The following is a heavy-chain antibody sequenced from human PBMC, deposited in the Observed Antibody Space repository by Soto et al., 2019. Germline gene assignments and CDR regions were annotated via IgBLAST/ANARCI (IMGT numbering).Heavy chain of an antibody. D-gene: IGHD6-13*01. CDR2: IHSSGST. CDR3: ARDQGVAAAGITWFDP. Sequence: KPPDPLSLTSTVPVASISGFYWSWIRKSAGKGLEWLGHIHSSGSTNYNPSLKSRVTMSVDTSKNQFSLRLMSLTAADTAVYYCARDQGVAAAGITWFDPWGQGSLVTVSS. V-gene: IGHV4-4*07. CDR1: VASISGFY. J-gene: IGHJ5*02.